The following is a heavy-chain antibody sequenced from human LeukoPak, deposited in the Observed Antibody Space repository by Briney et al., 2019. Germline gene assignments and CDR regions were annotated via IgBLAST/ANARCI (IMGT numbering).Heavy chain of an antibody. CDR3: ARGIYCSGGRCYWDADY. Sequence: VASVKVSCKASGYSFTSYYMNWVRQAPGQGLEWMGIINTRDGSTSYAQKFQGRVTITSDTSTSTVYMELSSLRSEDTAVYYCARGIYCSGGRCYWDADYWGQGTLVTVSS. J-gene: IGHJ4*02. D-gene: IGHD2-15*01. V-gene: IGHV1-46*01. CDR2: INTRDGST. CDR1: GYSFTSYY.